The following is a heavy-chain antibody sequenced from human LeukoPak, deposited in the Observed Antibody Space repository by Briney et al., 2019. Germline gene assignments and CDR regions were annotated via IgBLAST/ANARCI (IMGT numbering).Heavy chain of an antibody. J-gene: IGHJ4*02. CDR1: GYTFTYYV. Sequence: ASVKVSCKTSGYTFTYYVITWVRQAPGQGLEWLGWINAYNGDTNEAQRFQGRVTMTTDTSTSTAYMELRSLRSDGTAVYYCARGEKTYGYWGQGTLVSVSS. CDR3: ARGEKTYGY. D-gene: IGHD4-17*01. CDR2: INAYNGDT. V-gene: IGHV1-18*01.